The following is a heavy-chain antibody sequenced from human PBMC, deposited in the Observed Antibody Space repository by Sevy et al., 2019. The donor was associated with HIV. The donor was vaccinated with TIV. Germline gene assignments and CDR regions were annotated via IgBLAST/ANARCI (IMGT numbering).Heavy chain of an antibody. V-gene: IGHV4-39*01. CDR3: ARLTIFGVLTENWFDP. CDR1: GGSISNNNYY. CDR2: IYYNGRT. D-gene: IGHD3-3*01. J-gene: IGHJ5*02. Sequence: SETLCLTCTVSGGSISNNNYYWVWIRQPPGKGLEWIVSIYYNGRTYYNPSLKSRVTIYVDTSKNQFSLRLTPVTAAETAVYYCARLTIFGVLTENWFDPWGQGTLFTVSS.